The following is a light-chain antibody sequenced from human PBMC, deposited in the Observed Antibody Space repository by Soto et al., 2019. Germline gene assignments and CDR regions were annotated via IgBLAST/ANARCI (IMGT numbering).Light chain of an antibody. J-gene: IGKJ1*01. CDR2: DAS. CDR1: QSVSSY. V-gene: IGKV3-11*01. CDR3: QQRSSWPRT. Sequence: EIVLTQSPATLSLSPGERATLSCRASQSVSSYLAWYQQKPGQVPRLVIYDASNRATGIPGRFSGCGSGTDFTLTISSLEPEDFGVYYCQQRSSWPRTFGQGTKVEIK.